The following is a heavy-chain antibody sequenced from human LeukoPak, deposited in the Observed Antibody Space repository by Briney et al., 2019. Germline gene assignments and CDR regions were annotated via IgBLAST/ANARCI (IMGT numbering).Heavy chain of an antibody. D-gene: IGHD3-22*01. Sequence: PGGSLRLSCAASGFTFSSNGMPWVRQAPGKGLEWVAVISYDGSNKYYADSVKGRITISRDNSKNTLYLQMNSLRAEDTAVYYCAATTLSYYYDSSGYYHLYGMDVWGQGTTVTVSS. V-gene: IGHV3-30*03. CDR1: GFTFSSNG. CDR3: AATTLSYYYDSSGYYHLYGMDV. CDR2: ISYDGSNK. J-gene: IGHJ6*02.